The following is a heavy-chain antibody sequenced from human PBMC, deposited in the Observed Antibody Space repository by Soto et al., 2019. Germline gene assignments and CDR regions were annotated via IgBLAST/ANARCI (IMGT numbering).Heavy chain of an antibody. CDR3: SRVGGYYGDYPNFDY. D-gene: IGHD4-17*01. CDR2: IYYSGST. J-gene: IGHJ4*02. CDR1: GSSISPFY. Sequence: QVQLRESGPGLVKPSETLSLTCIVSGSSISPFYWSWIRQPPGKGLEWIGNIYYSGSTNYNPSLKSRVTISVDTSKRQFSLNLYSMTAADTAVYYCSRVGGYYGDYPNFDYWGQGTRVTVSS. V-gene: IGHV4-59*01.